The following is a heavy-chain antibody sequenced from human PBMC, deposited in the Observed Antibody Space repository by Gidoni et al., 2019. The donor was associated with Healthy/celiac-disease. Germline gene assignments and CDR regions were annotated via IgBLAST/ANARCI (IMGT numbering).Heavy chain of an antibody. D-gene: IGHD3-16*02. V-gene: IGHV4-34*01. CDR1: GGSFSGYY. CDR2: INHSGST. J-gene: IGHJ6*02. CDR3: ARIVGYYYYGMDV. Sequence: QVQLQQWGAGLLKPSETLSLTCAVYGGSFSGYYWSWIRQPPGKGLEWLGEINHSGSTNYNPSLKSRVTISVDTSKNQFSLKLSSVTAADTAVYYCARIVGYYYYGMDVWGQGTTVTVSS.